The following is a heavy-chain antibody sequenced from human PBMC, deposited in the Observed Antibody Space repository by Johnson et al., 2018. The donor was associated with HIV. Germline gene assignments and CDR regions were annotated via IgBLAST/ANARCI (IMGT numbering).Heavy chain of an antibody. J-gene: IGHJ3*02. Sequence: VQLVESGGGVVQPGRSLRLSCAASGFTFSSYAMHWVRQAPGKGLEWVSGISWNSGSIGYADSVKGRFTISRDNAKNSLYLQMNSLRAEDTALYYCAARYSGYADAAFDIWGQGTMVTVSS. CDR1: GFTFSSYA. CDR3: AARYSGYADAAFDI. D-gene: IGHD5-12*01. V-gene: IGHV3-9*01. CDR2: ISWNSGSI.